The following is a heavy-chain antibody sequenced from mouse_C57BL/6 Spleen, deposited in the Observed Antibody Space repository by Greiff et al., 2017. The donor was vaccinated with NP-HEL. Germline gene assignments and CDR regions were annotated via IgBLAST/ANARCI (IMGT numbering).Heavy chain of an antibody. V-gene: IGHV1-55*01. D-gene: IGHD1-1*01. Sequence: QVQLKQPGAELVKPGASVKMSCKASGYTFTSYWITWVKQRPGQGLEWIGDIYPGSGSTNYNEKFKSKATLTVDTSSSTAYMQLSSLTSEDSAVYYCARSGPYYYGSSYDYAMDYWGQGTSVTVSS. CDR2: IYPGSGST. CDR3: ARSGPYYYGSSYDYAMDY. CDR1: GYTFTSYW. J-gene: IGHJ4*01.